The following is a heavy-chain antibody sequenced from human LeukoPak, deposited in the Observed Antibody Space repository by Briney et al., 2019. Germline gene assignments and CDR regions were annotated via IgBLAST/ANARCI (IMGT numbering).Heavy chain of an antibody. V-gene: IGHV1-46*01. CDR1: GYTFTNYH. CDR2: INPSGDST. Sequence: ASVKVSCKASGYTFTNYHLHWVRQAPGQGLEWMGIINPSGDSTSYAQKFQDRVTTNRDTSTSTVYMELNSLRSEDTAVYYCARATWYGGNPSGAFDIWGQGTMVTVSS. J-gene: IGHJ3*02. D-gene: IGHD4/OR15-4a*01. CDR3: ARATWYGGNPSGAFDI.